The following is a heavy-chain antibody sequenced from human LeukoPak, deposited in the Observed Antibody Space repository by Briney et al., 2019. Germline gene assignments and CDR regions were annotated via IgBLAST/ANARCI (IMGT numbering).Heavy chain of an antibody. V-gene: IGHV5-51*01. CDR1: GYSFTSYW. CDR3: ARQGWLQYPHY. D-gene: IGHD5-24*01. Sequence: GSMKISCKGSGYSFTSYWIGWVRQMPGKGLEWMGIIYPGDSDTRYSPSFQGQVTISADKSISTAYLQWSSLKASDSAMYYCARQGWLQYPHYWGQGTLVTVSS. CDR2: IYPGDSDT. J-gene: IGHJ4*02.